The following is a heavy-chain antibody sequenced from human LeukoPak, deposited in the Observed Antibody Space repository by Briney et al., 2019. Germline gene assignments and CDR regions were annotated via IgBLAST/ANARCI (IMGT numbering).Heavy chain of an antibody. CDR1: GFTFSSYS. CDR3: SKDPSQWFGGYYYYYGMDV. D-gene: IGHD3-10*01. V-gene: IGHV3-23*01. CDR2: ISGSGGST. Sequence: GGSLRLSCAASGFTFSSYSMSWVRQAPGKGLEWVSAISGSGGSTFYADSVKGRFTISRDNSKNTLYLQMNSLRAEDTAVYYCSKDPSQWFGGYYYYYGMDVWGQGTTVTVSS. J-gene: IGHJ6*02.